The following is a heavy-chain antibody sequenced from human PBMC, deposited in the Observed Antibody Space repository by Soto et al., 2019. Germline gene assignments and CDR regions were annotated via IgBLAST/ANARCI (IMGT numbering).Heavy chain of an antibody. CDR1: GGTFSSYA. CDR3: ARVWLGELSQYYYGMDV. CDR2: IIPIFGTA. D-gene: IGHD3-16*02. V-gene: IGHV1-69*12. Sequence: QVQLVQSGAEVKKPGSSVKVSCKASGGTFSSYAISWVRQAPGQGLEWMGGIIPIFGTANYAQKFQGRVTITADESTSTADMELSSVRFEDTAVSYCARVWLGELSQYYYGMDVWGQGTTVTVSS. J-gene: IGHJ6*02.